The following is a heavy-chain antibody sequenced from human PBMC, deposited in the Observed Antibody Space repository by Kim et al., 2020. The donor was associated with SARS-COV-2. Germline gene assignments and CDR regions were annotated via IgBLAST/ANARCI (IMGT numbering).Heavy chain of an antibody. CDR3: ASSPRITMVRGVTMGWFDP. Sequence: SETLSLTCTVSGGSISSGDYYWSWIRQPPGKGLEWIGYIYYSGSTYYNPSLKSRVTISVDTSKNQFSLKLSSVTAADTAVYYCASSPRITMVRGVTMGWFDPWGQGTLVTVSS. CDR1: GGSISSGDYY. J-gene: IGHJ5*02. D-gene: IGHD3-10*01. CDR2: IYYSGST. V-gene: IGHV4-30-4*01.